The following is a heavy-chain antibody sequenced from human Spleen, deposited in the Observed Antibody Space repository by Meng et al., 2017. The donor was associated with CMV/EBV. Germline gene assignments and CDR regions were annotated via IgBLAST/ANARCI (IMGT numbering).Heavy chain of an antibody. CDR1: GDAINIYY. V-gene: IGHV4-59*01. Sequence: SETLSLTCTVSGDAINIYYWSWIRQPPGKGLEWIGYVYYTGSTNYNPSLKSRVTISVDTSKNQFSLRLNAVTAADTAGYYCARVSPDGRPDYWGQGTLVTVSS. J-gene: IGHJ4*02. CDR2: VYYTGST. CDR3: ARVSPDGRPDY.